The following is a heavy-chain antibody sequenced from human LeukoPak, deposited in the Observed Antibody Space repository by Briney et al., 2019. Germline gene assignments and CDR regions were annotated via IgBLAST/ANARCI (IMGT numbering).Heavy chain of an antibody. CDR3: ARVRGVRGVNTYNWFDP. Sequence: SVKVSCKASGYTFTSYDIKWVRQATGQGLGWMGWMNPNSGNTGYAQKFQGRVTMTRNTSISTAYMELSSLRSEDTAVYYCARVRGVRGVNTYNWFDPWGQGTLVTVSS. V-gene: IGHV1-8*01. D-gene: IGHD3-10*01. J-gene: IGHJ5*02. CDR2: MNPNSGNT. CDR1: GYTFTSYD.